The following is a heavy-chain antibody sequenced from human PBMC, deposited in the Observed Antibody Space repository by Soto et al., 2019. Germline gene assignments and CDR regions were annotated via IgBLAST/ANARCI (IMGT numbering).Heavy chain of an antibody. Sequence: GGSLRLSCAASGFTFSSYEMNWVRQAPGKGLEWVSYITANSITILYADSVRGRFTISRDNAKNSLYLQMNNLTAEDTAIYYCTREPYVDAAMDFDYWGQGTLVTVSS. D-gene: IGHD5-18*01. V-gene: IGHV3-48*03. CDR3: TREPYVDAAMDFDY. CDR2: ITANSITI. J-gene: IGHJ4*02. CDR1: GFTFSSYE.